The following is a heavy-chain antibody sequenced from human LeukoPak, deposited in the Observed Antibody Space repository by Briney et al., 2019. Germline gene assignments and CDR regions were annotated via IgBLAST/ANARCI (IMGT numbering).Heavy chain of an antibody. J-gene: IGHJ4*02. D-gene: IGHD7-27*01. Sequence: PSEALSLTCTVSGGSISSYYWSWIRQPPGKGLEWIGYIYYSGSTNYNPSLKSRVTISVDTSKNQFSLKLSSVTAADTAVYYCARGRRLGIQLCYFDYWGQGTLVTVSS. CDR3: ARGRRLGIQLCYFDY. CDR2: IYYSGST. V-gene: IGHV4-59*01. CDR1: GGSISSYY.